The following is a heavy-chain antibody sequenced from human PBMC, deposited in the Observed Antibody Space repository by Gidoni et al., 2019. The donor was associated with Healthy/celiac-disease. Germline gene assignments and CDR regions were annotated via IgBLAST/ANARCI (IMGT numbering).Heavy chain of an antibody. CDR2: ISGSGGST. D-gene: IGHD3-10*01. CDR1: GFTFSSYA. Sequence: EVQLLESGGGLVQPGGSLSLSCAASGFTFSSYAMSWVRQAPGQGLEWVSAISGSGGSTYYADSVKGRFTISRDNSKNTLYLQMNSLRAEDTAVYYCANPPWSLATAGAFDIWGQGTMVTVSS. V-gene: IGHV3-23*01. J-gene: IGHJ3*02. CDR3: ANPPWSLATAGAFDI.